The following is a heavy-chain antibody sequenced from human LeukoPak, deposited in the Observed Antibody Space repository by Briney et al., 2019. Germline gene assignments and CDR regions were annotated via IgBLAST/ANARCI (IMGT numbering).Heavy chain of an antibody. J-gene: IGHJ5*02. CDR2: INPSGGST. D-gene: IGHD3-9*01. CDR3: ARGYVLRYFDWLLRSFRFDP. V-gene: IGHV1-46*01. CDR1: GYTFTGYY. Sequence: ASVKVSCKASGYTFTGYYMHWVRQAPGQGLEWMGIINPSGGSTSYAQKFQGRVTMTRDMSTSTVYMELSSLRSEDTAVYYCARGYVLRYFDWLLRSFRFDPWGQGTLVTVSS.